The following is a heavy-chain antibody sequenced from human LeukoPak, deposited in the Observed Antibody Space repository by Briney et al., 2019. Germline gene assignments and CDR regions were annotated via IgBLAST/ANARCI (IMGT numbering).Heavy chain of an antibody. CDR1: GYTFTSYG. J-gene: IGHJ4*02. V-gene: IGHV1-18*01. D-gene: IGHD3-16*02. CDR2: ISAYNGNT. CDR3: ARVVRTSHYDYVWGSYRHFDY. Sequence: ASVKVSCKASGYTFTSYGISWVRQAPGQGLEWMGWISAYNGNTNYAQKFQGRVTITRNTSISTAYMELNSLRSEDTAVYYCARVVRTSHYDYVWGSYRHFDYWGQGTLVTVSS.